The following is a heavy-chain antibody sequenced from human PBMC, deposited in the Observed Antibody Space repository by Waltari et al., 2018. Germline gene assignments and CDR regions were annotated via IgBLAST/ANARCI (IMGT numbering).Heavy chain of an antibody. CDR2: ITSSSTYT. D-gene: IGHD2-2*01. V-gene: IGHV3-21*01. CDR1: GFTFSSYR. J-gene: IGHJ6*02. CDR3: ARDLGSRGPRGMDV. Sequence: EVQLVESGGGLVKPGGSLRRSCAASGFTFSSYRMNWVRQAPGKGLEWVSSITSSSTYTYYADSVKGRFTISRDNARNSLFVEMKSLRAEDTAVYYCARDLGSRGPRGMDVWGQGTTVIVS.